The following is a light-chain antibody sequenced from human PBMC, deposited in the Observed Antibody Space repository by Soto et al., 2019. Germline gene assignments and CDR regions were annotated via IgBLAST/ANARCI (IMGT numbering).Light chain of an antibody. CDR1: SSNIGAGYD. CDR2: DNS. Sequence: QSVLTQPPSVSGAPGQRVTISCTGSSSNIGAGYDVHWYQQLPGTAPKLLIYDNSNRPSGVPDRFSGSKSGTSGSLAISGVRSEDEADYYCAAWDDSLRAVVFGGGTKVTVL. CDR3: AAWDDSLRAVV. J-gene: IGLJ2*01. V-gene: IGLV1-40*01.